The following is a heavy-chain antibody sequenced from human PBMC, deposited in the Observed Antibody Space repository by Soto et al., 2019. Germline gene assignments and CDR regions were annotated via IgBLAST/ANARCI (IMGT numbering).Heavy chain of an antibody. V-gene: IGHV3-7*05. J-gene: IGHJ4*02. CDR3: AKERSSGWSFDY. CDR1: GFSFNTYW. CDR2: IKPDGSEK. Sequence: GGSLRLSCAASGFSFNTYWMSWVRQAPGKGLEWVANIKPDGSEKWYVDSVKGRFAISRDNPKNSLFLQMNSLRAEDTAVFYCAKERSSGWSFDYWGQGTLVTVSS. D-gene: IGHD6-19*01.